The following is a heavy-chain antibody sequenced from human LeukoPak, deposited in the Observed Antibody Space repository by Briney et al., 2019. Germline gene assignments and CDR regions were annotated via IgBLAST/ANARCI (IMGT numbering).Heavy chain of an antibody. J-gene: IGHJ6*03. D-gene: IGHD5-24*01. V-gene: IGHV4-39*01. CDR1: GGSISSSRWY. CDR3: ASPKDEYYYFMDV. CDR2: IYKGGST. Sequence: SETLSLTCSVSGGSISSSRWYWGWVRQPPGKGLEWIGSIYKGGSTYYNPSLKGRVTISVDTSKNQFSLKSDSVTVADTAVYYCASPKDEYYYFMDVWGKGTTVTVSS.